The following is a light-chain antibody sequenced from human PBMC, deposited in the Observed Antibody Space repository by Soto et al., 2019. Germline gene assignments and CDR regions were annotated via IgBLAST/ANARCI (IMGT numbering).Light chain of an antibody. CDR2: AAS. J-gene: IGKJ1*01. V-gene: IGKV1-39*01. CDR1: QSISTH. Sequence: DIQMTQSPSSLSASVGDRVSITCRASQSISTHLSWYQQKPGKAPKLLIYAASSLQSWVPSRFTGSGSGTDFTLTISSXQPEDFATYYCQQSYTSWWTFGQGTKVDIK. CDR3: QQSYTSWWT.